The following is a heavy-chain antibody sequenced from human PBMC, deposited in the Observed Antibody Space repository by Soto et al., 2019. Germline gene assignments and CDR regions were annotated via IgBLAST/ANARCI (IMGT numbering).Heavy chain of an antibody. CDR1: GYTFTSYG. V-gene: IGHV1-18*01. CDR2: ISAYNGNT. Sequence: ASVKVSCKASGYTFTSYGISWVRQAPGQGLEWMGWISAYNGNTNYAQKLQGRVTMTTDTSTSTAYMELRSLRSDDTAVYYCARAQFYGDYDAYYYMDVWGKGTTVTVSS. J-gene: IGHJ6*03. D-gene: IGHD4-17*01. CDR3: ARAQFYGDYDAYYYMDV.